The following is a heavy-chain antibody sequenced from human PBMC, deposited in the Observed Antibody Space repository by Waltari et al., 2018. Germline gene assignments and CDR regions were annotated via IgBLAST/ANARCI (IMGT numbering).Heavy chain of an antibody. J-gene: IGHJ4*02. CDR3: AKAGYYDSSGYYYFDY. Sequence: EVQLLESGGGLVQPGGSLSLSCAASGFTFSSYAMSWVRQAPGKGLEWVSAISGSGGSTYYADSVKGRFTISRDNSKNTLYLQMNSLRAEDTAVYYCAKAGYYDSSGYYYFDYWGQGTLVTVSS. CDR2: ISGSGGST. D-gene: IGHD3-22*01. CDR1: GFTFSSYA. V-gene: IGHV3-23*01.